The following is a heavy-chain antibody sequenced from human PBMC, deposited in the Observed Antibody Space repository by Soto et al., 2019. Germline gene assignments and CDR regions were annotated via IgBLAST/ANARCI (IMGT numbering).Heavy chain of an antibody. CDR1: GFTFSSYS. J-gene: IGHJ4*02. Sequence: GGSLRHSCAASGFTFSSYSMNWVRQGPGKGLEWVSSISSSSSYIYYADSVKGRFTISRDNAKNSLYLQMNSLRAEDTAVYYCARDDGGSGWSNYYWGLGTLVTVSS. CDR3: ARDDGGSGWSNYY. D-gene: IGHD6-19*01. V-gene: IGHV3-21*01. CDR2: ISSSSSYI.